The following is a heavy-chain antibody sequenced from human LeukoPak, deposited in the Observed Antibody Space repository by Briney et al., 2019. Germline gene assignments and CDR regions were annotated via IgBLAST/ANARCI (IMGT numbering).Heavy chain of an antibody. CDR1: GFSFRSYS. Sequence: GGSLRLSCAASGFSFRSYSMDWVRQASGKGLEWVLSITGSSSYISYADFVKGRFTISRDNAENSLFLQMNSLRPEDTAVYFCARDRLEGGETFDSWGQGTLVTVSS. CDR3: ARDRLEGGETFDS. J-gene: IGHJ4*02. V-gene: IGHV3-21*01. CDR2: ITGSSSYI. D-gene: IGHD1-1*01.